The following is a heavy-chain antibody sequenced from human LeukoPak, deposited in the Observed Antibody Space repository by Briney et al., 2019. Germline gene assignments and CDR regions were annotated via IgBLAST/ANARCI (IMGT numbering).Heavy chain of an antibody. Sequence: SETLSLTCTVSGGSISDSSYYWGWIRQPPGKGLEWIGSIYYRGSTYYNPSLKSRVTISVDTSKNQFSLKLSSVTAADTAVYYCARHGYSGSYSRPDYWGQGTLVTVSS. CDR3: ARHGYSGSYSRPDY. CDR1: GGSISDSSYY. D-gene: IGHD1-26*01. V-gene: IGHV4-39*01. CDR2: IYYRGST. J-gene: IGHJ4*02.